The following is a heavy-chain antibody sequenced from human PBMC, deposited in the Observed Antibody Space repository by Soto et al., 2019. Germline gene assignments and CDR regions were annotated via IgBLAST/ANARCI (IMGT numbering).Heavy chain of an antibody. CDR3: ARKSCSGGSCYHFDL. D-gene: IGHD2-15*01. V-gene: IGHV3-23*01. Sequence: GGSLRLSCAASGVTFSSYAMSWVRQAPGKGLEWVSSISGSGGRTYYADSVKGRFTISRDNSKNTLYLQMSSLRAEDTAVYYCARKSCSGGSCYHFDLWGQGALVTVSS. CDR2: ISGSGGRT. J-gene: IGHJ4*02. CDR1: GVTFSSYA.